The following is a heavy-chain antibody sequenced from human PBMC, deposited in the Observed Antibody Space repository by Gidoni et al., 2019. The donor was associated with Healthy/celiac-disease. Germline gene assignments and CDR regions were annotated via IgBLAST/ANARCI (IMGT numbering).Heavy chain of an antibody. D-gene: IGHD3-10*01. CDR3: ASAPYGSGSYVDY. CDR1: VGSISSGGYY. Sequence: QVQLQESGPGLVKPSQTLSLTCTVSVGSISSGGYYWSWIRQPPGKGLEWIWYIYYSGSTYYNPSLKSRVTISVDTSKNQFSLKLSSVTAEDTAVYYCASAPYGSGSYVDYWGQGTLVTVSS. V-gene: IGHV4-31*03. J-gene: IGHJ4*02. CDR2: IYYSGST.